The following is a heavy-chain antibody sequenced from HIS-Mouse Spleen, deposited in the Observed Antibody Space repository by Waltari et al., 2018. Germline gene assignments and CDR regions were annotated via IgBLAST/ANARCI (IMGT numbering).Heavy chain of an antibody. CDR3: ARGGIAARPKAFDI. J-gene: IGHJ3*02. D-gene: IGHD6-6*01. V-gene: IGHV3-30*04. Sequence: QVQLVESGGGVVQPGRSLRLSCAASGFTFSSSALDWVRQAPGKGLEWVAVISYDGSNKYYADSVKGRFTISRDNSKNTLYLQMNSLRAEDTAVYYCARGGIAARPKAFDIWGQGTMVTVSS. CDR2: ISYDGSNK. CDR1: GFTFSSSA.